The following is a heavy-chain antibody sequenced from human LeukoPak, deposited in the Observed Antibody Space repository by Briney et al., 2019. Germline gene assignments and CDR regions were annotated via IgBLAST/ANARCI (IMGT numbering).Heavy chain of an antibody. CDR3: ARTTYYYDSSGYYYPYYFDY. V-gene: IGHV4-30-4*01. Sequence: PSETLSLTCTVSGGSISSGDYYWSWIRQPPGKGLEWIGYIYYSGTTYYNPSLKSRVTISVDTSKTQFSLELSSVTAADTAVYYCARTTYYYDSSGYYYPYYFDYWGQGTLVTVSS. J-gene: IGHJ4*02. CDR1: GGSISSGDYY. D-gene: IGHD3-22*01. CDR2: IYYSGTT.